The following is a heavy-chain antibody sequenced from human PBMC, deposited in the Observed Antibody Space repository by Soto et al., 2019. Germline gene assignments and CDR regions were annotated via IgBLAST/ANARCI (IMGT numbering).Heavy chain of an antibody. J-gene: IGHJ4*02. CDR2: MSGSSSTT. CDR3: AKNQERELPRVIDF. V-gene: IGHV3-23*01. D-gene: IGHD1-7*01. Sequence: GGSLRLSCATSGLTFSNYAMSWVRQAPGGGLEWVSSMSGSSSTTYYADSVRGRFTISRDRSKNTLYLQMSSLRAEDTALYYCAKNQERELPRVIDFWGQGTLVTVPS. CDR1: GLTFSNYA.